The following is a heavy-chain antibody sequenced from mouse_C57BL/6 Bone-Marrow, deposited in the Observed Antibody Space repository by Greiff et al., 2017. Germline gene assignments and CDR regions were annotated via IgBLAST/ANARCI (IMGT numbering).Heavy chain of an antibody. D-gene: IGHD1-1*01. CDR2: IYPGSGST. V-gene: IGHV1-55*01. Sequence: VQLQQPGAELVKPGASVKMSCEASGYTFTSYWITWVKQRPGQGLEWIGDIYPGSGSTNYNEKFKSKATLTVDTSSSTAYMQLSSLTSEDSAVYYCASYYYGSSSFDVWGTGTTVTVSS. CDR3: ASYYYGSSSFDV. CDR1: GYTFTSYW. J-gene: IGHJ1*03.